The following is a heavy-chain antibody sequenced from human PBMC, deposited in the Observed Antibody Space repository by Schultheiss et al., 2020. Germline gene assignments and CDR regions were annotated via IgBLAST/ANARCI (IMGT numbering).Heavy chain of an antibody. Sequence: ASVKVSCKASGYTFTCYYMHWVRQAPGQGLEWMGRINPNSGGTNYAQKFQGRVTMTRDTSISTAYMELSRLRSDETAVYYCAIGVLVGYCSGGSCYYHAEYFQHWGEGSLVTVSS. D-gene: IGHD2-15*01. CDR3: AIGVLVGYCSGGSCYYHAEYFQH. J-gene: IGHJ1*01. CDR2: INPNSGGT. CDR1: GYTFTCYY. V-gene: IGHV1-2*06.